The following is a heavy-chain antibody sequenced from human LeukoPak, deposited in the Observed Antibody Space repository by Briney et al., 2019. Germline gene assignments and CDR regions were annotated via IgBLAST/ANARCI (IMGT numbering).Heavy chain of an antibody. CDR3: ARAPPSLMFDY. CDR2: IYSGGST. D-gene: IGHD3-16*01. CDR1: GFTVSSNY. V-gene: IGHV3-53*01. J-gene: IGHJ4*02. Sequence: PGGSLRLSCAASGFTVSSNYMSWVRQAPGKGLEWVSAIYSGGSTYYADSVKGRFTISRDNSKNTLYLQMNSLRAEDTAVYYCARAPPSLMFDYWGQGTLVTVSS.